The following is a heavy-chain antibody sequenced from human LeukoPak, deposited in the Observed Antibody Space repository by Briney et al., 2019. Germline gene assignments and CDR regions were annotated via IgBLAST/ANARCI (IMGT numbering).Heavy chain of an antibody. V-gene: IGHV5-51*01. Sequence: RGESLKISCKGSGYNFANYWIGWVRQMPGKGLEWMGTIYPDDSDTRYSPSFQGQVTISADKSISTAYLQWSSLKASDTAMYYCARLERRDGLDLDYWGQGTLVTVSS. CDR3: ARLERRDGLDLDY. CDR2: IYPDDSDT. D-gene: IGHD1-1*01. CDR1: GYNFANYW. J-gene: IGHJ4*02.